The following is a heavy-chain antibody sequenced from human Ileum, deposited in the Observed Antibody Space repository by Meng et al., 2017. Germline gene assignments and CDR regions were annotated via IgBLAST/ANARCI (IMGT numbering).Heavy chain of an antibody. J-gene: IGHJ4*02. V-gene: IGHV4-39*07. CDR2: IYYSGST. CDR3: ARDQIADYGTY. D-gene: IGHD4-17*01. Sequence: GSLRLSCTVSGGSISSSSYYWGWIRHPPGKGLEWIGSIYYSGSTYYNPSLKSRVTISVDTSKTQFSLKLSSVTAADTAVYYCARDQIADYGTYWGQGTMVTVSS. CDR1: GGSISSSSYY.